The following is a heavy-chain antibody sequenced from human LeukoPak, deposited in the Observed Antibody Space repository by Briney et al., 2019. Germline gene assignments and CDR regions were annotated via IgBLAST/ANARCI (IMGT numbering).Heavy chain of an antibody. CDR1: GGSFSGYY. Sequence: SETLSLTCAVSGGSFSGYYWSWIRQAPGKGLEWIGEINHSGSTNYNPSLKSRVTISTDTSKNQFSLKLTSVTAADTAVYYCARDFWPWGQGTLVTVSS. D-gene: IGHD3-3*01. CDR2: INHSGST. V-gene: IGHV4-34*01. J-gene: IGHJ5*02. CDR3: ARDFWP.